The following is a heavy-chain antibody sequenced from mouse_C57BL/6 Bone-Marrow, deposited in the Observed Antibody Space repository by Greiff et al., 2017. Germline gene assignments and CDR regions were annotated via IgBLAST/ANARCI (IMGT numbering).Heavy chain of an antibody. CDR2: ISGGGGNT. D-gene: IGHD2-5*01. J-gene: IGHJ3*01. CDR3: ARHRHYYSNYEFAY. Sequence: EVQVVESGGGLVKPGGSLKLSCAASGFTFSSYTMSWVRQTPEKRLEWVATISGGGGNTYYPDSVKGRFTISRANAQHTLYLQMSSLMSEDMALYYCARHRHYYSNYEFAYWGQGTLVTVSA. CDR1: GFTFSSYT. V-gene: IGHV5-9*01.